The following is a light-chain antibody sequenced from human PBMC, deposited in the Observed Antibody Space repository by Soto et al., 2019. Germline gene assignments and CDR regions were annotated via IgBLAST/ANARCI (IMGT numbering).Light chain of an antibody. CDR1: SSDVGDYNF. J-gene: IGLJ2*01. Sequence: QSVLTQPASVSGSPGQSITISCAGTSSDVGDYNFVAWYQQHPGEVPKLIIYDVSARPSGVSDRFSGSKSGNTASLTISGLQAEDEGDYYCSSYTSSNTLEFGGGTKLTVL. CDR2: DVS. CDR3: SSYTSSNTLE. V-gene: IGLV2-14*03.